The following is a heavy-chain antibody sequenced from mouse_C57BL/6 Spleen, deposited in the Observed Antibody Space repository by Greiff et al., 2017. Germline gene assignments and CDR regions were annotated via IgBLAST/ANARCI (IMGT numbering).Heavy chain of an antibody. Sequence: VKLMESGPGLVQPSQSLSITCTVSGFSLTSYGVHWVRQSPGKGLEWLGVIWSGGSTDYNAAFISRLSISKDNSKSQVFFKMNSLQADDTAIYYCARNNAGYYVRYFDVWGTGTTVTVSS. CDR1: GFSLTSYG. D-gene: IGHD2-3*01. CDR2: IWSGGST. CDR3: ARNNAGYYVRYFDV. V-gene: IGHV2-2*01. J-gene: IGHJ1*03.